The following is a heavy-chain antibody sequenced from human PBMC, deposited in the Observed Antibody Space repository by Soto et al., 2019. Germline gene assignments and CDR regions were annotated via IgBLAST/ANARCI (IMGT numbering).Heavy chain of an antibody. J-gene: IGHJ5*02. CDR2: LNTYGNT. CDR3: GRESGETWDYEAS. CDR1: GGSISSYR. D-gene: IGHD1-7*01. V-gene: IGHV4-4*07. Sequence: LSLTCTVSGGSISSYRWSWIRQPAGKGLEWIGRLNTYGNTHYDPSLKSRVTVSVDTSRNQFFLTLRSVTAADSAVYHCGRESGETWDYEASWGQGTPVTVSS.